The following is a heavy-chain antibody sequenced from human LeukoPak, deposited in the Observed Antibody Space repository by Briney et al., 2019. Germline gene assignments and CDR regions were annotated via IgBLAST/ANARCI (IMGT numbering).Heavy chain of an antibody. CDR3: TRGAGTGWRFDS. J-gene: IGHJ4*02. CDR1: GFTFSDYY. CDR2: ISHSSSYI. Sequence: GGSLRLSCAASGFTFSDYYMSWIRQAPGKGLEWVSSISHSSSYIYYADSVKGRFTISRDNAKNSLYLQMNSLRAEDTAVYYCTRGAGTGWRFDSWGQGTLLTVSS. V-gene: IGHV3-11*06. D-gene: IGHD6-19*01.